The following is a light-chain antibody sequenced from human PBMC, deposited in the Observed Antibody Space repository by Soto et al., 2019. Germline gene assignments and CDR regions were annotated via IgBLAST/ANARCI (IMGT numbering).Light chain of an antibody. V-gene: IGKV1-12*01. CDR2: GAS. J-gene: IGKJ4*01. Sequence: IQMTQSPSSVSASVGDSVTITCRASQLISSWLAWYQVKPGKAPKLLIYGASNRESGVPSRFSGSESGTLFTITINCLQPEDFATYYCQQASSFPLTFGGGTTVEI. CDR3: QQASSFPLT. CDR1: QLISSW.